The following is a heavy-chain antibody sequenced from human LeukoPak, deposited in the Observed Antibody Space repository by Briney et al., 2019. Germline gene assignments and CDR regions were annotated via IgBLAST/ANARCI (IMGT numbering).Heavy chain of an antibody. CDR2: IKEDGSER. J-gene: IGHJ6*02. CDR1: AFIFSGHW. V-gene: IGHV3-7*03. Sequence: GGSLRLSCEGSAFIFSGHWMNWVRQTPGKGLEWVASIKEDGSERQYVDSVKGRFSISRDDAKSSLYLQMNSLRAEDTAVYYCARRNAMVVWGQGTTVIVFS. CDR3: ARRNAMVV.